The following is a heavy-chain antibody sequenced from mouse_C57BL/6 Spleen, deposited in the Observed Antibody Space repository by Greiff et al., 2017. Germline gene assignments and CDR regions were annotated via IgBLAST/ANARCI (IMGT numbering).Heavy chain of an antibody. CDR3: ARDGNYSYAMDY. Sequence: VQLQQSGPELVKPGASVKISCKASGYSFTGYYMNWVKQSPEKSLEWIGEINPSTGGTTYNQKFKAKATLTVDKSSSTAYMQLKSLTSEDSAVYYCARDGNYSYAMDYWGQGTSVTVSS. D-gene: IGHD2-1*01. CDR2: INPSTGGT. V-gene: IGHV1-42*01. CDR1: GYSFTGYY. J-gene: IGHJ4*01.